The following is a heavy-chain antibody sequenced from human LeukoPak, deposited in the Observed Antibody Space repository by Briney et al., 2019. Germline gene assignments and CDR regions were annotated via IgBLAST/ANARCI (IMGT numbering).Heavy chain of an antibody. CDR3: ASYGSGSYIDY. CDR2: INSDGSST. D-gene: IGHD3-10*01. Sequence: GGSLRLSCAASGFTFSSYWMHWVRQAPGKGLVWVSRINSDGSSTSYADSVKGRFTISRDNSKNTLYLQMNSLRAEDTAVYYCASYGSGSYIDYWGQGTLVTVSS. CDR1: GFTFSSYW. V-gene: IGHV3-74*01. J-gene: IGHJ4*02.